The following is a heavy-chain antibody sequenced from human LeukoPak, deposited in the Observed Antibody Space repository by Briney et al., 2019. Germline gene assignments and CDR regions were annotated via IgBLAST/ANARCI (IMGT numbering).Heavy chain of an antibody. J-gene: IGHJ5*02. Sequence: GGSLRLSCAASGFTFSSYSMNWVRQAPGKGLEWVSAISGSGGSTYYADSVKGRFTISRDNSKNTLYLQMNSLRAEDTAVYYWAKEKGDIVVVVAATTFGWFDPWGQGTLVTVSS. V-gene: IGHV3-23*01. D-gene: IGHD2-15*01. CDR3: AKEKGDIVVVVAATTFGWFDP. CDR2: ISGSGGST. CDR1: GFTFSSYS.